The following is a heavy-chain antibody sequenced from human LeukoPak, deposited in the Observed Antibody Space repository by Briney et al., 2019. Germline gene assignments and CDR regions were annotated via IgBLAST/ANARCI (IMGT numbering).Heavy chain of an antibody. J-gene: IGHJ2*01. CDR1: GGSISSYY. CDR3: ARRGANSGSYSHFDL. D-gene: IGHD1-26*01. CDR2: IYYSGST. V-gene: IGHV4-59*01. Sequence: SETLSLTCTVSGGSISSYYWSWIRQPPGKGLEWIGYIYYSGSTNYNPSLKSRVTISVDTSKNQFSLKLSSVTAADTAVYYCARRGANSGSYSHFDLWGRGTLVTVSS.